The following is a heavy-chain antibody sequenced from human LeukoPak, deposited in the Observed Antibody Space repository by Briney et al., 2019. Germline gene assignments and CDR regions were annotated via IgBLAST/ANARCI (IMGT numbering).Heavy chain of an antibody. CDR2: INPIFGTP. D-gene: IGHD4-17*01. J-gene: IGHJ4*02. V-gene: IGHV1-69*05. CDR1: GGTFSNDA. CDR3: ARGYGYFDY. Sequence: SVKVSCKASGGTFSNDAISWVRQAPGQGLEWMGGINPIFGTPNYAQKFQDRVTITTDESTTTAYMELSSLRSEDTAVYYCARGYGYFDYWGQGTLVTVSS.